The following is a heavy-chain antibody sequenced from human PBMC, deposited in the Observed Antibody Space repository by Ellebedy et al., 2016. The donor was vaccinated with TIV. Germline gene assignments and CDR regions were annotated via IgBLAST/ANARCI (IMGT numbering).Heavy chain of an antibody. J-gene: IGHJ5*02. V-gene: IGHV1-46*01. CDR3: ARGRGLQLDWLDP. CDR2: INPSGGST. D-gene: IGHD2-2*01. CDR1: GYTFTSYY. Sequence: ASVKVSXXASGYTFTSYYMHWVRQAPGQGLEWMGIINPSGGSTSYAQKFQGRVTMTRDTSTSTVYMELSSLRSEDTAVYYCARGRGLQLDWLDPWGQGTLVTVSS.